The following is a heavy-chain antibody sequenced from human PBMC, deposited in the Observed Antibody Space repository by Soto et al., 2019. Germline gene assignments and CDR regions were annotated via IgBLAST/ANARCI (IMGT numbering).Heavy chain of an antibody. J-gene: IGHJ4*02. CDR2: ISGSGGST. Sequence: EVQLLESGGGLVQPGGSLRLSCAASGFTFSSDAMSWVRQARGKGLEWVAAISGSGGSTYYADSGKGRFTISRDNSKNTLYVQMHSLRAEDTAVYYWAKVIRWFGAFAYWGQGALVTVS. CDR3: AKVIRWFGAFAY. V-gene: IGHV3-23*01. D-gene: IGHD3-10*01. CDR1: GFTFSSDA.